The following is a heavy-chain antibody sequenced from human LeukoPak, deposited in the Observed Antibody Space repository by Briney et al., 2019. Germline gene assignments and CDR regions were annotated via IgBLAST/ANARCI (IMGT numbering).Heavy chain of an antibody. Sequence: SETQSLTCTVSGGSISSYYWSWLRQPPGKGLEWVGYIYYSGSTNYNPSLTSRVTISVDTSKNQFSLKLSSVTAADTAVYYCARGWYCSSTSCYPCYMDVWGKGTTVTASS. J-gene: IGHJ6*03. CDR3: ARGWYCSSTSCYPCYMDV. D-gene: IGHD2-2*01. V-gene: IGHV4-59*01. CDR2: IYYSGST. CDR1: GGSISSYY.